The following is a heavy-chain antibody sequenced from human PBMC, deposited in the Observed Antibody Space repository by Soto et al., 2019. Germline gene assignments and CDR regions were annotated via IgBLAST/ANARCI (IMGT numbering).Heavy chain of an antibody. J-gene: IGHJ6*02. CDR3: ARGFMMAAPDYYYYGMDV. V-gene: IGHV4-59*01. CDR1: GGSISSYY. D-gene: IGHD6-6*01. CDR2: IYYSGST. Sequence: SETLSLTCTVSGGSISSYYWSWIRQPPGKGLEWIGYIYYSGSTNYNPSLKSRATISVDTSKNQFSLKLSSVTAADTAVYYCARGFMMAAPDYYYYGMDVWGQGTTVTFSS.